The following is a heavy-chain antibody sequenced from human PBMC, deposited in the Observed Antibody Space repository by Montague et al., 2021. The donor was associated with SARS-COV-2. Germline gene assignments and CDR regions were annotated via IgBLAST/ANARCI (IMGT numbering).Heavy chain of an antibody. Sequence: SLSLSFSASGFTVSSNYMSWVRQAPGKGLEWVSVIYSGSGSTHYADSVKGRFTISRDISKNTLYLQMNSLRAEDTAVYYCARAPGSSYSIGWYDYYYGMDVWGQGTTVTVSS. V-gene: IGHV3-66*01. CDR1: GFTVSSNY. J-gene: IGHJ6*02. CDR2: IYSGSGST. CDR3: ARAPGSSYSIGWYDYYYGMDV. D-gene: IGHD6-19*01.